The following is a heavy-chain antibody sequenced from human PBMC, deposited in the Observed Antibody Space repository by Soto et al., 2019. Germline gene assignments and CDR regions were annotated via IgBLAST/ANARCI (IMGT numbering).Heavy chain of an antibody. J-gene: IGHJ4*02. CDR3: ARGSDGYNFGAVY. CDR1: GGGNLRDYR. Sequence: QVQLVQSGAEVKEPGSSVKVSCKASGGGNLRDYRTTWVRLAPGQGLAWMGWIIPKLGYANYAQNFQGRVTITAAESTNTVYMELRSLRSDDTAVYDCARGSDGYNFGAVYWVQGTPVTFAS. CDR2: IIPKLGYA. V-gene: IGHV1-69*01. D-gene: IGHD5-12*01.